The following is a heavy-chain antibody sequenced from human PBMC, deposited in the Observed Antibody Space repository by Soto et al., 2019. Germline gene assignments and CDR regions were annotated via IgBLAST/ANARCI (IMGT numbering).Heavy chain of an antibody. J-gene: IGHJ4*02. D-gene: IGHD2-21*01. CDR2: VFGHGGGP. Sequence: EVQLLESGGDLVQPGGSLRLSCAASGFTFSSFAMSWVRQAPGKGLEWVSRVFGHGGGPDYADSVKGRFTISRDNSKNTLFLQMSSLRVDDTAIDYCAKMRGMEVWDYSLDYWGQGTLVTVSS. CDR3: AKMRGMEVWDYSLDY. V-gene: IGHV3-23*01. CDR1: GFTFSSFA.